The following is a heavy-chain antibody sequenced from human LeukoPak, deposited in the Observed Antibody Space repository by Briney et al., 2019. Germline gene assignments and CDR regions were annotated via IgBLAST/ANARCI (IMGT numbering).Heavy chain of an antibody. J-gene: IGHJ4*02. CDR1: GFTFSNAW. CDR3: TTDRALVWFGEFGEDY. D-gene: IGHD3-10*01. V-gene: IGHV3-15*01. Sequence: GGSPRLSCAASGFTFSNAWMSWVRQAPGKGLEWVGRIKSKTDGGTTDYAAPVKGRFTISRDDSKNTLFLQINSLKTEDTAVYYCTTDRALVWFGEFGEDYWGQGTLVTVSS. CDR2: IKSKTDGGTT.